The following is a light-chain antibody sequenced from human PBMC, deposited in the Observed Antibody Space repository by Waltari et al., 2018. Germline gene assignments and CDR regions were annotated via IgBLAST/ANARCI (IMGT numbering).Light chain of an antibody. CDR3: QTGGHGTWV. V-gene: IGLV4-69*01. CDR1: SGHSSTI. J-gene: IGLJ3*02. Sequence: QLVLTQSPSASASLGASVKLTCTLSSGHSSTIVAWLQQQPGKGPRFLMKVNSDGSHSKGDEIPDRFSGSSSGAERYLTISSVQSEDEADYYCQTGGHGTWVFGGGTKLTVL. CDR2: VNSDGSH.